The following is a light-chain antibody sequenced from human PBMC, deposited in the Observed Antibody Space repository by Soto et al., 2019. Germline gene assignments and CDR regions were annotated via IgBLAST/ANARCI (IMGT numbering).Light chain of an antibody. J-gene: IGLJ2*01. V-gene: IGLV1-47*01. Sequence: QAVVTQPPSASGTPGQRVTISCSGSSSNIGSNYVYWYQQLPGTAPKLLIYRNNQRPSGVPDRFSGSKSGTSASLAISGLRCEDEADYYCAAWDDSLSARKVSGGGTKLTVL. CDR3: AAWDDSLSARKV. CDR1: SSNIGSNY. CDR2: RNN.